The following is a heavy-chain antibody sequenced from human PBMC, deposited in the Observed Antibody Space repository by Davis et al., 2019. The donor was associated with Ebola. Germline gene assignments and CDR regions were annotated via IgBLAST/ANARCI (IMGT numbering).Heavy chain of an antibody. D-gene: IGHD2-2*01. V-gene: IGHV4-34*01. Sequence: PSETLSLTCAVYGGSFSGYYWSWIRQPPGKGLEWIGEINHSGSTNYNPSLKSRVTISVDTSKNQFSLKLSSVTAADTAVYYCARASSSTSCPVLDYWGQGTLVTVSS. CDR1: GGSFSGYY. J-gene: IGHJ4*02. CDR2: INHSGST. CDR3: ARASSSTSCPVLDY.